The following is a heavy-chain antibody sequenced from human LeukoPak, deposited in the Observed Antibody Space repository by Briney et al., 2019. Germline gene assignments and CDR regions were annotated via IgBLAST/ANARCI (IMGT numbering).Heavy chain of an antibody. D-gene: IGHD6-19*01. CDR2: IGSSSSYI. J-gene: IGHJ6*03. CDR1: RFTFSSYS. V-gene: IGHV3-21*04. CDR3: ARDYSSGWYANMDV. Sequence: GGSLRLSCAASRFTFSSYSMNWVRQAPGKGLEWVSSIGSSSSYIYYADSVKGRFTISRDNAKNSLYLQMNSLRAEDTTVYYCARDYSSGWYANMDVWGKGTTVTVSS.